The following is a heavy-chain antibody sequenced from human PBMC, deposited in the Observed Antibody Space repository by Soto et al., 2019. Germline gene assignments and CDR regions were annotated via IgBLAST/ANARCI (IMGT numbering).Heavy chain of an antibody. D-gene: IGHD2-21*02. Sequence: QVQLQESGPGLVKPSQTLSLTCTVSGGSISSGGYYWGWIRRHPGKGLEWIGYIYYSGSTYYNSSLRSRVSISIATSKNQFSLKLSSVTAADTAVYYCARTGFCGGDCYWFDPWGQGTLVTVSS. CDR2: IYYSGST. CDR3: ARTGFCGGDCYWFDP. J-gene: IGHJ5*02. CDR1: GGSISSGGYY. V-gene: IGHV4-31*03.